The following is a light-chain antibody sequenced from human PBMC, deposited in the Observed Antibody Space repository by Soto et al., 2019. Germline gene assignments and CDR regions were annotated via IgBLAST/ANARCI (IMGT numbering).Light chain of an antibody. V-gene: IGKV3-11*01. CDR3: QQRKHWPPIT. Sequence: EIVLTQSPATLSLSPGERATLSCRASQNVANYLDWYQQKPGQAPRLLIYESSNRATGVPVRFSGSGSGTVFTLTIGSLEPEDSAVYYCQQRKHWPPITFGQGKRREIK. CDR1: QNVANY. CDR2: ESS. J-gene: IGKJ5*01.